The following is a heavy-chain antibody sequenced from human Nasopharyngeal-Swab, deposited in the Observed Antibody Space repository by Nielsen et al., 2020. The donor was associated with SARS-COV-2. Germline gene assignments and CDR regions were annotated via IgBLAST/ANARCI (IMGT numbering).Heavy chain of an antibody. D-gene: IGHD4-17*01. Sequence: WIRQPPGKGLEWVAVTSRDGSDKYYADSVKGRFTMSRDTSKNVVYLEMNSLSIEDTAAYYCARSVNFDYGDLQPPFGYWGQGALVTVSS. CDR2: TSRDGSDK. V-gene: IGHV3-30-3*01. CDR3: ARSVNFDYGDLQPPFGY. J-gene: IGHJ4*02.